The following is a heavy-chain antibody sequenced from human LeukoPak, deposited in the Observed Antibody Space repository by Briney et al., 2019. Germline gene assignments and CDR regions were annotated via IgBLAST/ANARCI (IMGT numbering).Heavy chain of an antibody. CDR1: GFTVSNNY. CDR2: IYSGGST. V-gene: IGHV3-66*01. Sequence: GGSLRLSCAASGFTVSNNYMSWVRQAPGKGLEWVALIYSGGSTYYADFVKGRFTISRDNSMNTLYLQMSSLRAEDTAVYYCAGFSHKGVWGQGTTVTVSS. CDR3: AGFSHKGV. J-gene: IGHJ6*02.